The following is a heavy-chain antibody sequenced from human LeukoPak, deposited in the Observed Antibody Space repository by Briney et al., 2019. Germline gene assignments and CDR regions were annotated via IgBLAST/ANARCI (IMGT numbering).Heavy chain of an antibody. J-gene: IGHJ4*02. D-gene: IGHD6-13*01. V-gene: IGHV3-23*01. CDR3: AKDCGIAAAGTPTFDY. CDR1: GFTFSSYA. Sequence: GGSLRLSCAASGFTFSSYAMSWVRQAPGKGLEWVSAISGSGGSTYYADSVKGRFTISRDNSKNTLYLQMNSLRAEDTAVYYCAKDCGIAAAGTPTFDYWGQGTLVTVSS. CDR2: ISGSGGST.